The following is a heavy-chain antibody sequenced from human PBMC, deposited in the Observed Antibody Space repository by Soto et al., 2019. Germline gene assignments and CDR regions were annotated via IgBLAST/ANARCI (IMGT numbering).Heavy chain of an antibody. CDR1: GGTFSSYA. J-gene: IGHJ5*02. D-gene: IGHD5-12*01. Sequence: SVKVSCKASGGTFSSYAISWVRQAPGQGLEWMGGIIPIFGTANYVQKFQGRVTITADESTSTAYMELSSLRSEDTAVYYCAREGRSVYSGYDWLDPWGQGTLVTVSS. CDR2: IIPIFGTA. V-gene: IGHV1-69*13. CDR3: AREGRSVYSGYDWLDP.